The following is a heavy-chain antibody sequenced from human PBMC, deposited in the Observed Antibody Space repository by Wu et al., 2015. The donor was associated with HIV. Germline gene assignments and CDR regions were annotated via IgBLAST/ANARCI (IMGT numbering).Heavy chain of an antibody. V-gene: IGHV1-46*03. CDR3: ATRIGGTMEAFNI. Sequence: QVQLVQSGAEVKKPGASVKVSCKASGFTFNNKYMHWVRQAPGQGLEWMGVLNPSANKISYAQTFQGRVTMTSDKSTTTVYMELDSLRSVDTAVYYCATRIGGTMEAFNIWGQGTLVTVSS. CDR1: GFTFNNKY. CDR2: LNPSANKI. D-gene: IGHD2/OR15-2a*01. J-gene: IGHJ3*02.